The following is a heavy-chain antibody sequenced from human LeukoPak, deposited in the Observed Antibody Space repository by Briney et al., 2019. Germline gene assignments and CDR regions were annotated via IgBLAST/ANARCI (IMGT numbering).Heavy chain of an antibody. CDR3: ANYRKPQGLDY. Sequence: GGSLRLSCAVSRFTFSTYAMSRVRQAPGQGLEWVSAISANGADKYYADSVKGRFTISRDNSKNTLFLQMTSLRVEDTAVYYCANYRKPQGLDYWGQGTLVTVSS. CDR2: ISANGADK. CDR1: RFTFSTYA. J-gene: IGHJ4*02. D-gene: IGHD1-14*01. V-gene: IGHV3-23*01.